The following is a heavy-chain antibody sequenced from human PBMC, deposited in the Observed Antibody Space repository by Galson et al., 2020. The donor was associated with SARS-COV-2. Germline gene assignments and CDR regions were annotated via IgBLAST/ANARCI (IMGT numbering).Heavy chain of an antibody. CDR2: INHSGST. CDR1: GGSFSGYY. CDR3: ARVRGYYDFWSGYSKQWDYYYYYGMDV. D-gene: IGHD3-3*01. J-gene: IGHJ6*02. V-gene: IGHV4-34*01. Sequence: SETLSLTCAVYGGSFSGYYWSWIRQPPGKGLEWIGEINHSGSTNYNPSLKSRVTISVDTSKNQFSLKLSSVTTADTAVYYCARVRGYYDFWSGYSKQWDYYYYYGMDVWGQGTTVTVSS.